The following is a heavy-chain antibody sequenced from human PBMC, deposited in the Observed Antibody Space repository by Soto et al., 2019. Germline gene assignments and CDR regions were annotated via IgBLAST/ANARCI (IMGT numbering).Heavy chain of an antibody. CDR1: GFTFDDNA. J-gene: IGHJ4*02. V-gene: IGHV3-9*01. Sequence: PGGSLRLSCAVSGFTFDDNAMHWVRQAPEKGLEWDSGINWKSDIGYADSVKGRFTISRDNAENSLYLQMNSLRAEDTAVYYCARDLPQWLGTSIFDYWGQGTLVTVSS. CDR2: INWKSDI. D-gene: IGHD6-19*01. CDR3: ARDLPQWLGTSIFDY.